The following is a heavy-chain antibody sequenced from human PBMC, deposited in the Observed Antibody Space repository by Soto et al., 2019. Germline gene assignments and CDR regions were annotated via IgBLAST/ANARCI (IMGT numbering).Heavy chain of an antibody. CDR3: GRGSSDSDGILRVDY. CDR2: IYSGGNT. D-gene: IGHD2-2*01. CDR1: GFTVSTNY. Sequence: PGESLKISCAASGFTVSTNYVSWVRQAPGKGLEWVSVIYSGGNTYYADSVKGRFSMSRDKSKNTLFLQMNGLRAEDTAVYYCGRGSSDSDGILRVDYWGQGTLVTVS. V-gene: IGHV3-53*03. J-gene: IGHJ4*02.